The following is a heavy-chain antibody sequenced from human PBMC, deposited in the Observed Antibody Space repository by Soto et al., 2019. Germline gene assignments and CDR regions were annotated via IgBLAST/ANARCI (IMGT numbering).Heavy chain of an antibody. CDR2: INIGNGNT. V-gene: IGHV1-3*04. D-gene: IGHD2-15*01. CDR3: AREPLCGGRCYDNYFDP. J-gene: IGHJ5*02. Sequence: QVQLVQSGAEVKKPGASVKLSCKASGYTFTYYPIHWVRQAPGQRLEWMGWINIGNGNTESSQKFQDRVTITRETSASTAYMELTSLRSEDTAVYYCAREPLCGGRCYDNYFDPWGQGTLVTVSS. CDR1: GYTFTYYP.